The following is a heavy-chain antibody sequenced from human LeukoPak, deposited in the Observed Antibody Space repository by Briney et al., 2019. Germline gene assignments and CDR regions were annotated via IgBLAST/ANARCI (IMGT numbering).Heavy chain of an antibody. CDR1: GFTFSSYG. CDR3: AKDFLPFSPGSDYFDY. V-gene: IGHV3-33*06. J-gene: IGHJ4*02. D-gene: IGHD1-26*01. CDR2: IWYDGSNK. Sequence: GGSLRLSCAASGFTFSSYGMHWVRQAPGKGLEWVAVIWYDGSNKYYADSVKGRFTISRDNSKNTLYLQMNSLRAEDTAVYYCAKDFLPFSPGSDYFDYWGQGTLVTVSS.